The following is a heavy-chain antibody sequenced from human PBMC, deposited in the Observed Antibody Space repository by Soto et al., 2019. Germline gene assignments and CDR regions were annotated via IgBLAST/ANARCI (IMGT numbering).Heavy chain of an antibody. D-gene: IGHD3-10*01. J-gene: IGHJ4*02. Sequence: GGSLRLSCAAPGFTVSSYYMSWARQAPGKGLEWVSVIYSGNTGTTYYAGSVKGRFTISRDISKNTVYLQMNGLRAEDTAVYYCARDGSSRPTEYWGQGTLVTVSS. CDR1: GFTVSSYY. CDR2: IYSGNTGTT. CDR3: ARDGSSRPTEY. V-gene: IGHV3-66*01.